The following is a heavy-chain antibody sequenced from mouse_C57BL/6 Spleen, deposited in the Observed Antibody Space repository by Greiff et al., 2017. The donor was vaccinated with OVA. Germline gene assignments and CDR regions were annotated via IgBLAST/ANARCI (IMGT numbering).Heavy chain of an antibody. CDR1: GFSLTSYG. D-gene: IGHD1-3*01. J-gene: IGHJ4*01. Sequence: VKVEESGPGLVQPSQSLSITCTVSGFSLTSYGVHWVRQPPGKGLEWLGVIWSGGSTDYNAAFISRLSISKDNSKSQVFFKMNSLQADDTAIYYCAKNLRVGYYAMDYWGQGTSVTVSS. CDR2: IWSGGST. V-gene: IGHV2-4*01. CDR3: AKNLRVGYYAMDY.